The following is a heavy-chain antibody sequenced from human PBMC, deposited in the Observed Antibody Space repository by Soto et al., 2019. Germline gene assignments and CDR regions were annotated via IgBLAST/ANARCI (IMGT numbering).Heavy chain of an antibody. CDR2: IWYDGSNK. J-gene: IGHJ4*02. CDR3: ARDPNSGTSDDYFDY. V-gene: IGHV3-33*01. CDR1: GFTFSSYG. Sequence: GGSLRLSCAASGFTFSSYGMHWVRQAPGKGLEWVAVIWYDGSNKYYADSVKGRFTISRDNSKNTLYLQMNSLRAEDTAVYYCARDPNSGTSDDYFDYWGQGTLVTVSS. D-gene: IGHD1-26*01.